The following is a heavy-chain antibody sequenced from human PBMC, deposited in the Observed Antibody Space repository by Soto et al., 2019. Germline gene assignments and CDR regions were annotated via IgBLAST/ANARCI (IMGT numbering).Heavy chain of an antibody. Sequence: ASGPTLVNPTETLTLTCTFSGFPLSTSGVGVGWIRQPPGKALEWLAFIYWDDDERYSPSLQSRLTITKDTSINRVVLTMTNMDPVDTATYYCARMALYVFWSATSDYYYYGMDVWGQGSTVTVSS. D-gene: IGHD3-3*01. J-gene: IGHJ6*02. CDR2: IYWDDDE. CDR1: GFPLSTSGVG. V-gene: IGHV2-5*02. CDR3: ARMALYVFWSATSDYYYYGMDV.